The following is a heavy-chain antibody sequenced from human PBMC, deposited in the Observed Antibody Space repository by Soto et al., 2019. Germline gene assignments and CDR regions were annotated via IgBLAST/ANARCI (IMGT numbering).Heavy chain of an antibody. CDR2: IYSGGST. D-gene: IGHD6-13*01. J-gene: IGHJ6*02. Sequence: GGSLRLSFAASGFSVRSKYMSGVRQAPGKWLEWVSVIYSGGSTYYADSVKGRFTISRDNSKNTLYLQMKSLRAEDTAVYYCARDAPIAAADPYYYYGMDVWGQGTTVTVSS. V-gene: IGHV3-53*01. CDR1: GFSVRSKY. CDR3: ARDAPIAAADPYYYYGMDV.